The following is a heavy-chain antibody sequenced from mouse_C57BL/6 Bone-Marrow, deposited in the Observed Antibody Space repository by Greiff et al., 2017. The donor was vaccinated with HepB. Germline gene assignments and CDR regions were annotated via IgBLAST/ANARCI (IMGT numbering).Heavy chain of an antibody. CDR3: TRDPNYDGYSLFDY. CDR2: ISSGGDYI. Sequence: DVMLVESGEGLVKPGGSLKLSCAASGFTFSSYAMSWVRQTPEKRLEWVAYISSGGDYIYYADTVKGRFTISRDNARNTLYLQMSSLKSEDTAMYYCTRDPNYDGYSLFDYWGQGTTLTVSS. CDR1: GFTFSSYA. D-gene: IGHD2-3*01. V-gene: IGHV5-9-1*02. J-gene: IGHJ2*01.